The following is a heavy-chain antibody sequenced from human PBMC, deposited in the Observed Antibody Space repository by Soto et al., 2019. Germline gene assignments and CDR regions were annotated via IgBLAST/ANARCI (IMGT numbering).Heavy chain of an antibody. J-gene: IGHJ4*02. Sequence: QVQLVQSGAEVKKPGSSVKVSCKASGGTFGSYTISWVRQAPGLGLEWMGRIIPILGIANYAQKFQGRVTITADKSTSTAYMELSSLRSEDTAVYYCARGPNIVATILHYWGQGTLVTVSS. CDR2: IIPILGIA. CDR3: ARGPNIVATILHY. D-gene: IGHD5-12*01. V-gene: IGHV1-69*02. CDR1: GGTFGSYT.